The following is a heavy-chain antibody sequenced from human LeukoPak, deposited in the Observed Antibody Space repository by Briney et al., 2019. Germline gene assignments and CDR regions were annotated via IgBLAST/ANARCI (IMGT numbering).Heavy chain of an antibody. V-gene: IGHV1-18*01. Sequence: ASVKVSCKASGYTFTSYGISWVRQAPGQGLEWMGWISAYNGNTNYAQKLQGRVTMTTDTSTSTAYMELRSLRSDDTAVYYCARDDSVWFGELSHDYWGQGTLVTVPS. CDR3: ARDDSVWFGELSHDY. D-gene: IGHD3-10*01. CDR1: GYTFTSYG. J-gene: IGHJ4*02. CDR2: ISAYNGNT.